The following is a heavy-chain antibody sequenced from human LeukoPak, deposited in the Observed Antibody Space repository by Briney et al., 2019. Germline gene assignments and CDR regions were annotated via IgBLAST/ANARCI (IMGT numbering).Heavy chain of an antibody. Sequence: PGGSLRLSCAASGFTFSSYAMSWVPQAPGKGLEWVSAISGSGGSTYYADSVKGRFTISRDNSKNTLYLQMNSLRAEDTAVYYCATPYDDYLLNAFDIWGQGTMVTVSS. CDR1: GFTFSSYA. CDR3: ATPYDDYLLNAFDI. J-gene: IGHJ3*02. V-gene: IGHV3-23*01. D-gene: IGHD4-17*01. CDR2: ISGSGGST.